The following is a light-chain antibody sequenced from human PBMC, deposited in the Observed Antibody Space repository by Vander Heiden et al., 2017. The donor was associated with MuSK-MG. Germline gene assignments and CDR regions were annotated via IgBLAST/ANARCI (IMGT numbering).Light chain of an antibody. Sequence: DIQMTQSPSSLSASIGDRVSITCRASQSISSYLNWYQQKPGKAPKLLIYLTSTLQSGVPSRFSGSGYGTDFTLTVSSLQPEDFATYHCQQSYDTPRTFGQGTKVEIK. CDR3: QQSYDTPRT. V-gene: IGKV1-39*01. J-gene: IGKJ1*01. CDR1: QSISSY. CDR2: LTS.